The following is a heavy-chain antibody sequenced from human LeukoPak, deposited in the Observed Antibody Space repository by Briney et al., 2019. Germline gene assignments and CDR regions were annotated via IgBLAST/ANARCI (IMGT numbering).Heavy chain of an antibody. J-gene: IGHJ4*02. Sequence: PGGSLRLSCAASGFTFSSYVMHWVRQAPGKGLEWVAIISYDGSNEYYADSVKGRFTISRDNSKNTLYLQMNSLRAEDTAVYYCAKDQYYYDSSGYYLRYFDYWGQGTLVTVSS. CDR2: ISYDGSNE. D-gene: IGHD3-22*01. CDR3: AKDQYYYDSSGYYLRYFDY. V-gene: IGHV3-30*04. CDR1: GFTFSSYV.